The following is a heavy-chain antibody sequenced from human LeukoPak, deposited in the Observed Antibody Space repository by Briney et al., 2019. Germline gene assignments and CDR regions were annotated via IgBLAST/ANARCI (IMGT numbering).Heavy chain of an antibody. Sequence: GRSLRLSCAASGLTFDDYAMHWVRQAPGKGLERVSGISWNSGVIGYADSVKGRFTISRDNAKNSLYLQMNSLRPEDMAFNYCTKAGLHGFDYWGQGTLVTVSS. CDR1: GLTFDDYA. J-gene: IGHJ4*02. V-gene: IGHV3-9*03. CDR2: ISWNSGVI. CDR3: TKAGLHGFDY.